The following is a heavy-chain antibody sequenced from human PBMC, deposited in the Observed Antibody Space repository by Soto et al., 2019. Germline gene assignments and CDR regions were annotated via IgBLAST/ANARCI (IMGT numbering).Heavy chain of an antibody. CDR3: ATDWIAVAGPLFFDY. Sequence: EVQLLESGGGLVQPGGSLRLSCAASGFTFSSYAMSWVRQAPGKGLEWGSAISGSGGSTYYADSVKGRFTISRDNSKNTLYLQMNGLRAEDTAVYCCATDWIAVAGPLFFDYWGQGTLVTVSS. CDR1: GFTFSSYA. D-gene: IGHD6-19*01. V-gene: IGHV3-23*01. J-gene: IGHJ4*02. CDR2: ISGSGGST.